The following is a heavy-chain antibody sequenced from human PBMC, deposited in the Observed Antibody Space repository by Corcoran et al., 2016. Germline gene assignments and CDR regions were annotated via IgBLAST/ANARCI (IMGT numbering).Heavy chain of an antibody. D-gene: IGHD3-22*01. CDR2: TYYRSKWYN. J-gene: IGHJ6*02. CDR3: AREKGDYYDRSGYPQPIYYYYGMDV. Sequence: QVQLQQSGPGLVKPSQTLSLTCAISGDSVSSNSAAWNWIRQSPSRGLEWLGRTYYRSKWYNDYAVSVKSRITINPDTSKNQFSLQLNSVTPEDTAVYYCAREKGDYYDRSGYPQPIYYYYGMDVWGQGTTVTVSS. V-gene: IGHV6-1*01. CDR1: GDSVSSNSAA.